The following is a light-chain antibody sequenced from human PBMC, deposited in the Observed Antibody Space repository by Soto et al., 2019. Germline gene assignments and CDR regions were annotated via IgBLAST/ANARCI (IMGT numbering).Light chain of an antibody. CDR2: AAS. CDR3: QQYGSSHT. CDR1: QSVSSSY. V-gene: IGKV3-20*01. Sequence: EIVLTQSPGTLSFSPGESATLSCRASQSVSSSYLAWYQQKPGQAPRXLIFAASSRASGIPDRFSGSGSGTDFTLTISRLEPEDFALFYRQQYGSSHTFGQGTRLEIK. J-gene: IGKJ5*01.